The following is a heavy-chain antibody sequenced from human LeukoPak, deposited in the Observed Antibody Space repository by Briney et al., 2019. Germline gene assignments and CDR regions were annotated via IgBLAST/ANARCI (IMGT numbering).Heavy chain of an antibody. D-gene: IGHD1-14*01. CDR3: ARVEKWTNLVRYYFDN. Sequence: GGSLRLSCAASGFTFSDYYMSWIRQAPGKGLEWISFITSSCGYTYYADSVKGRFIISRDNAENSLYLQMNSLRAGDTAVYFCARVEKWTNLVRYYFDNWGQGTLVTVSS. CDR1: GFTFSDYY. CDR2: ITSSCGYT. J-gene: IGHJ4*02. V-gene: IGHV3-11*05.